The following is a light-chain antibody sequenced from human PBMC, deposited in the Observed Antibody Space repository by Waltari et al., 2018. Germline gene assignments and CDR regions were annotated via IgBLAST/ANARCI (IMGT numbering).Light chain of an antibody. J-gene: IGKJ2*01. CDR1: QGISTY. CDR2: AAS. CDR3: QQLYTYPYT. Sequence: IQLTQSPSSLSASVAVRVTITCRSIQGISTYLSWYQQKPGEAPKLLNYAASTLQSGVPSRFSGSGSGTDFTLTISSLQPEDFATYYCQQLYTYPYTFGQGTKLEIK. V-gene: IGKV1-9*01.